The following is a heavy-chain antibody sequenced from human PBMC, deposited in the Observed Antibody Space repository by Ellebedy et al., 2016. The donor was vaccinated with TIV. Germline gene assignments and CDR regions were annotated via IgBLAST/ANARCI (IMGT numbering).Heavy chain of an antibody. CDR3: AKGGWGDSRYGIDY. Sequence: AASVKVSCKSSGYAFTGYYMHWVRQAPGQGPEWMGWINPNSGATNYARRFQGRVTLTRDTSITTAYMDMSRLKSDDTAVYYCAKGGWGDSRYGIDYWGQGTLVTVAS. CDR1: GYAFTGYY. CDR2: INPNSGAT. J-gene: IGHJ4*02. V-gene: IGHV1-2*02. D-gene: IGHD3-16*01.